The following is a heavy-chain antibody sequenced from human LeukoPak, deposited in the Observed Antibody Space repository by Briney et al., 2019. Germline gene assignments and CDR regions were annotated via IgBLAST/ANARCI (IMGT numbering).Heavy chain of an antibody. D-gene: IGHD7-27*01. J-gene: IGHJ3*02. CDR3: ASLGMLKAFDI. CDR2: IIPILGIA. CDR1: GYTFTGYY. Sequence: ASVKVSCKASGYTFTGYYMHWVRQAPGQGLEWMGRIIPILGIANYAQKFQGRVTITADKSTSTAYMELSSLRSEDTAVYYCASLGMLKAFDIWGQGTMVTVSS. V-gene: IGHV1-69*02.